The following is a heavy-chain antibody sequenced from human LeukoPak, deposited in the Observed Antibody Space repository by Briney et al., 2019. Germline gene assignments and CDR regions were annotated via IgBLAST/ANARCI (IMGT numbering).Heavy chain of an antibody. CDR2: ISSSSSTI. D-gene: IGHD6-19*01. V-gene: IGHV3-48*01. Sequence: GGSLRLSCAASGFTFSSYNMNWVRQAPGKGLEWVSYISSSSSTIYYADSVKGRFTISRDNAKNSLYLQMNSLRAEDTAVYYCARDRHSSGWSYFDYWGQGIPVTVSS. CDR1: GFTFSSYN. J-gene: IGHJ4*02. CDR3: ARDRHSSGWSYFDY.